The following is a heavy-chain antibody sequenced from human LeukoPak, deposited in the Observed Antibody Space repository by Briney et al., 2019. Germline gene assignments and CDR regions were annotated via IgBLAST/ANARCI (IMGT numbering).Heavy chain of an antibody. Sequence: GEPLKISCKGSGYTFTSYWISWVRQLPGKGLEWMGISYPGDSDTRSSPPSQGQVTISADKSTSTAALQWRSRKAPETPMYYCASASSGWFQDAFDIWGQGTMVTVSS. V-gene: IGHV5-51*01. D-gene: IGHD6-19*01. J-gene: IGHJ3*02. CDR2: SYPGDSDT. CDR1: GYTFTSYW. CDR3: ASASSGWFQDAFDI.